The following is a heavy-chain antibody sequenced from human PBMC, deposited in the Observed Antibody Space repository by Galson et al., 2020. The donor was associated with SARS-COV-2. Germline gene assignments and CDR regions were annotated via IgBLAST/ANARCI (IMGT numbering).Heavy chain of an antibody. D-gene: IGHD3-10*01. CDR1: GFTFSSYG. CDR2: IWYDGSNK. V-gene: IGHV3-33*01. J-gene: IGHJ4*02. Sequence: GESLKISCAASGFTFSSYGMHWVRQAPGKGLEWVAVIWYDGSNKYYADSVKGRFTISRDNSKNTLYLQMNSLRAEDTAVYYCARETYGSGSYYVWGQGTLVTVSS. CDR3: ARETYGSGSYYV.